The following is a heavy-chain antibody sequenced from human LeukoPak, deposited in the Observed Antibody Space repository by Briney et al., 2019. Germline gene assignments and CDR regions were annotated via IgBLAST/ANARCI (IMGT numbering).Heavy chain of an antibody. J-gene: IGHJ3*02. D-gene: IGHD3-3*01. Sequence: SETLSLTCTVSGGSISSSSYYWGWIRQPPGKGLEWIGSIYYSGSTYYNSSLKSRVTISVDTSKNQFSLKLSSVTAADTAVYYCASGGYDFRSGYFPHDAFDIWGQGTMVTVSS. V-gene: IGHV4-39*01. CDR2: IYYSGST. CDR3: ASGGYDFRSGYFPHDAFDI. CDR1: GGSISSSSYY.